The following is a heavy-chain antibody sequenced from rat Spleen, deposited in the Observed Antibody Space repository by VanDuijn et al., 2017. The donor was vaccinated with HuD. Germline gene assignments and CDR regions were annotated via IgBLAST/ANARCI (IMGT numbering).Heavy chain of an antibody. CDR2: INIGGGDT. J-gene: IGHJ3*01. Sequence: EVQLVESGGGLMQPGRSMKFSCAASGFNFNNYYMAWVRQAPTKGLEWVASINIGGGDTYYRDSVKGRFTISRDNAKNTQYLQMDSLRSEDTATYYCARLGITLGAGHWFAYWGQGTLVTVSS. CDR3: ARLGITLGAGHWFAY. V-gene: IGHV5-25*01. D-gene: IGHD1-2*01. CDR1: GFNFNNYY.